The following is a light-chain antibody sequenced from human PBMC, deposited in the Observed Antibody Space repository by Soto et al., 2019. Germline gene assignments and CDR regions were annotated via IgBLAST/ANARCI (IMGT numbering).Light chain of an antibody. Sequence: EVVMTQSPVTLSVSPGERATLSCRASQSVTSNLAWYQQKPGQAPRLLIYGASTRATGIPARFSGSGSGTEFTLTIGSLQSEDFAVYYCLQYNYWPLLTFGGGTKVEIK. CDR1: QSVTSN. J-gene: IGKJ4*01. CDR2: GAS. CDR3: LQYNYWPLLT. V-gene: IGKV3-15*01.